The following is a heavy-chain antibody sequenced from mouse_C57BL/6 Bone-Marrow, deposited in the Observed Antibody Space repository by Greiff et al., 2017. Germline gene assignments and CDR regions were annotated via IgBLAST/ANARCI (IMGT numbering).Heavy chain of an antibody. V-gene: IGHV1-59*01. CDR3: ARGLLGSWFAY. Sequence: QVQLQQPGAELVRPGTSVKLSCKASGYTFTSYWMHWVKQRPGQGLEWIGVIDPSDSYTNYNQKFKGKATLTVDTSSSTAYMQRSSLTSEDSAVYYCARGLLGSWFAYWGQGTLVTVSA. CDR2: IDPSDSYT. J-gene: IGHJ3*01. CDR1: GYTFTSYW. D-gene: IGHD2-3*01.